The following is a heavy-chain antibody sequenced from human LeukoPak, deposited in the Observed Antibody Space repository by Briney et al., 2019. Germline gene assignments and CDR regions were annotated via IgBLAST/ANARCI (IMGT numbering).Heavy chain of an antibody. CDR2: ISSSSSYI. V-gene: IGHV3-21*01. J-gene: IGHJ4*02. CDR3: ARDRWELGIFDY. CDR1: GFTFSSYS. Sequence: PGGSLRLSCAASGFTFSSYSMNWVRQAPGKGLEWVSSISSSSSYIYYADSVKGRFTISRDNAKNSLYLQMNSLRAEDTAVYYCARDRWELGIFDYWGQGTLVTVSS. D-gene: IGHD1-26*01.